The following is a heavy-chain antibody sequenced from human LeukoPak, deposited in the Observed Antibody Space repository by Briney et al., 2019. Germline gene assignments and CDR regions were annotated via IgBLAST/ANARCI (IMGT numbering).Heavy chain of an antibody. V-gene: IGHV3-23*01. J-gene: IGHJ4*02. D-gene: IGHD3-22*01. CDR2: ISGSGGST. CDR3: AKGSTMIVVVTTYFDY. CDR1: GXTFSSYA. Sequence: GGSLRLSCAASGXTFSSYAMSWVRQAPGKGQEWVSAISGSGGSTYYADSVKGRFTISRDNSKNTLCLQMNSLRAEDTAVYYCAKGSTMIVVVTTYFDYWGQGTLVTVSS.